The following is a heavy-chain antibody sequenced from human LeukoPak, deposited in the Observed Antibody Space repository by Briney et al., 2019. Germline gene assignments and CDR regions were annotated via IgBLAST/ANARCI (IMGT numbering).Heavy chain of an antibody. CDR2: IYTGANT. Sequence: AGGSLRLSCAASGFIVSSNYMNWVRQAPGKGLEWVSVIYTGANTYYADSVKGRFTISRDNSKNTLYLQMHSLRAEDTAVYYCASPSSGQSFDIWGQGTMVTVSS. CDR3: ASPSSGQSFDI. V-gene: IGHV3-53*01. CDR1: GFIVSSNY. D-gene: IGHD6-19*01. J-gene: IGHJ3*02.